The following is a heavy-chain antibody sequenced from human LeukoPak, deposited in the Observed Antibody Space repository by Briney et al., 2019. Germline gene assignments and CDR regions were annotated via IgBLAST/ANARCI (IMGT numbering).Heavy chain of an antibody. D-gene: IGHD3-10*01. CDR1: GYTFTSYG. CDR3: ARVDGSGSYSYYFDY. J-gene: IGHJ4*02. CDR2: ISAYNGNT. V-gene: IGHV1-18*01. Sequence: GASVKVSCKASGYTFTSYGISWVRQAPGQGLEWMGWISAYNGNTNYAQKLQGRVTMTTDTSTSTAYMELRSLRSDDTAVYYCARVDGSGSYSYYFDYWGQGTLVTVS.